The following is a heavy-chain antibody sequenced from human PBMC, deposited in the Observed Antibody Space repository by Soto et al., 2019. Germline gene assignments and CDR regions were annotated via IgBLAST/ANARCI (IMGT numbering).Heavy chain of an antibody. V-gene: IGHV5-51*01. CDR1: GYSFTNYW. CDR2: IYPGDSNT. D-gene: IGHD3-16*01. J-gene: IGHJ6*02. CDR3: ARLAGGNYYYGMDF. Sequence: GESLKISCRGSGYSFTNYWIGWVRQMPGKGPEWMGIIYPGDSNTRYSPSFQGQVTISADKSISTAYLQWSSLKASDTAIYYCARLAGGNYYYGMDFWGPVTTVTVSS.